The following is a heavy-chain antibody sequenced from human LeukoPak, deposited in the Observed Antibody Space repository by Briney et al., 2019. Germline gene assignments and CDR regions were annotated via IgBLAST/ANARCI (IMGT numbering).Heavy chain of an antibody. CDR3: ARRNRSGSYDY. CDR2: IYYRGST. D-gene: IGHD3-10*01. CDR1: GGSISSGSFY. Sequence: PSETLSLTCTVSGGSISSGSFYWGWIRQPPGKGLEWIGSIYYRGSTFYNPSLTSRVTMSVDTPKNQLSLRLSSVTAADTAVYYCARRNRSGSYDYWGQGTLVTVSS. J-gene: IGHJ4*02. V-gene: IGHV4-39*01.